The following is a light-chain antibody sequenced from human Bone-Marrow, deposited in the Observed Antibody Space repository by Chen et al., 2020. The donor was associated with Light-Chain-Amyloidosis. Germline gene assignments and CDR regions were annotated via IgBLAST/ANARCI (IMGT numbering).Light chain of an antibody. CDR1: NTGSTR. J-gene: IGLJ3*02. V-gene: IGLV3-21*02. CDR2: DDS. CDR3: QVWERSSDRPV. Sequence: SYVLTQPSSVSVATGQTATIAGGGNNTGSTRVNWYQQTPGQAPLLVVYDDSDRPSGIPERWSGSNSGNTATLTISRVEAGDEADYYCQVWERSSDRPVFGGGTKLTVL.